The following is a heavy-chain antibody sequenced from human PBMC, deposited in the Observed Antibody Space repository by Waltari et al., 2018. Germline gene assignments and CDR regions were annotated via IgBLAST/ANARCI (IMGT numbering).Heavy chain of an antibody. Sequence: EVQLVQSGAEVKKPGESLKISCKGSGYSFTKYWIGWVRQMPGKGLEWMGMCYPSDSETRYSPSFQGQVTIAADKSISTAYLQWSSLKASDTAMYYCARRAGLAGTRYFDYWGQGNMVTVSS. D-gene: IGHD6-19*01. CDR3: ARRAGLAGTRYFDY. J-gene: IGHJ4*02. V-gene: IGHV5-51*03. CDR2: CYPSDSET. CDR1: GYSFTKYW.